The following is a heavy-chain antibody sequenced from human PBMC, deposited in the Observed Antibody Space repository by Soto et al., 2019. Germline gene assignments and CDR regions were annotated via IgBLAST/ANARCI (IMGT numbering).Heavy chain of an antibody. Sequence: SVKVSCKASGGTFSSYVISWVRQAPGQGLEWMGGIIPIFGTAYYAQKFRGRVTIAAAESTSTADMELSSLRSEDTAVYFCTRVHHSSSYHMDAWGQGTLVTVSS. J-gene: IGHJ5*02. CDR3: TRVHHSSSYHMDA. D-gene: IGHD6-13*01. CDR1: GGTFSSYV. V-gene: IGHV1-69*13. CDR2: IIPIFGTA.